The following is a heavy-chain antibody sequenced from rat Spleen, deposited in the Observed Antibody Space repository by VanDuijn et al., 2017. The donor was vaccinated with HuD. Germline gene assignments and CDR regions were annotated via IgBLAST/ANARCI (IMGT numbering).Heavy chain of an antibody. Sequence: QVQLKESGPGLVQPSQTLSLTCTVSGFSLTSYNVHWVRQPTGKGLEWMGVIWTGGSTDYNSALKSRLSISRDTSKSQVFLKMNSLQTEDIATYYCARSLDYWGQGVMVTVSS. J-gene: IGHJ2*01. CDR1: GFSLTSYN. V-gene: IGHV2-30*01. CDR3: ARSLDY. CDR2: IWTGGST.